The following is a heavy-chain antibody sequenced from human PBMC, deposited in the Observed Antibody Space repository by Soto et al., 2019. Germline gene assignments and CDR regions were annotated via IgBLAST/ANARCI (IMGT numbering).Heavy chain of an antibody. Sequence: SVKVSCKASGGTFSSYTFSWVRQAPGQGLEWMGGIIPIFATTNYAQKFQGGVTITADESTSTAYMALSSLRSEDTAVYYCTTDTGQWMATIHREYYFDCWGQGTLVTVS. CDR1: GGTFSSYT. D-gene: IGHD5-12*01. J-gene: IGHJ4*01. CDR2: IIPIFATT. CDR3: TTDTGQWMATIHREYYFDC. V-gene: IGHV1-69*13.